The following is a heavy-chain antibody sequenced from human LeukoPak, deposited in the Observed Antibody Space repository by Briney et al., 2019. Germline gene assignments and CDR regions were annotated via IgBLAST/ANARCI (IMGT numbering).Heavy chain of an antibody. D-gene: IGHD3-16*02. CDR2: IGTAGDT. CDR3: ARGGVITFGGVIVGGAFDI. Sequence: GGSLRLSCAASGFTFSSYDMHWVRHATGKGLEWVSAIGTAGDTYYPGSVKGRFTISRENAKNSLYLQMNSLRAGDTAVYYCARGGVITFGGVIVGGAFDIWGQGTMVTVSS. CDR1: GFTFSSYD. V-gene: IGHV3-13*01. J-gene: IGHJ3*02.